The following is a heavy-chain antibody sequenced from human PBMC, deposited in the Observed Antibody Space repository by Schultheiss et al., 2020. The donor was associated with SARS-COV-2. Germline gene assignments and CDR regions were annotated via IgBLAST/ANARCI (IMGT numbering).Heavy chain of an antibody. V-gene: IGHV3-15*01. D-gene: IGHD5-18*01. J-gene: IGHJ4*02. CDR2: IKSKTDGGTT. CDR1: GFTFSNAW. Sequence: GESLKISCAASGFTFSNAWMSWVRQAPGKGLEWVGRIKSKTDGGTTDYAAPVKGRFTISRDDSKNTLYLQMNSLKTEDTAVYYCTTEIQLWFIAGWGQGTLVTVSS. CDR3: TTEIQLWFIAG.